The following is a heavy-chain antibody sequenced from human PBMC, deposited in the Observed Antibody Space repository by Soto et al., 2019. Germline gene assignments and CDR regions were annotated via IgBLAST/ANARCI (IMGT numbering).Heavy chain of an antibody. CDR3: ARDHGYNHWGWFDP. V-gene: IGHV4-59*01. D-gene: IGHD5-12*01. CDR1: GGSISSYY. Sequence: SETLSLTCTVSGGSISSYYWSWIRQPPGKGLEWIGYIYYSGSTNYNPSLKSRVTISVDTSKNQFSLKLSSVTAADTAVYYCARDHGYNHWGWFDPWGQGTLLTV. CDR2: IYYSGST. J-gene: IGHJ5*02.